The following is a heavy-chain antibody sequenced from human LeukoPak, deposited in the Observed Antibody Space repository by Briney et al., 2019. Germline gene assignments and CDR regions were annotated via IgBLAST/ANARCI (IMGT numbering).Heavy chain of an antibody. J-gene: IGHJ6*03. V-gene: IGHV3-23*01. CDR1: GFTVSTYA. Sequence: GGSLRLSCAASGFTVSTYAMSWVRQAPGKGLEWLSTIGGGGRDTFYAASVKGRFTVARNNSKNTLYLKMSCLRGEDTAVYFCAKNRGANYYNYYMDVWGKGTTVTVSS. CDR3: AKNRGANYYNYYMDV. CDR2: IGGGGRDT. D-gene: IGHD4/OR15-4a*01.